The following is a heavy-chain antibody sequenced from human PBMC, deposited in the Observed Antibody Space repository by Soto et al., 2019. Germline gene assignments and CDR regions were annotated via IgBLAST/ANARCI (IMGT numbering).Heavy chain of an antibody. CDR3: AKVLPSSEEAAGTDY. Sequence: GGSLRLSCAASVFTFNSKAMSWVRQAPGKGLEWVSGISGNGRSTYYADSVKGRFAISRDNSKNTLFLQMNSLRAEDTAVYYCAKVLPSSEEAAGTDYWGQGTLVTVSS. D-gene: IGHD6-13*01. CDR1: VFTFNSKA. V-gene: IGHV3-23*01. CDR2: ISGNGRST. J-gene: IGHJ4*02.